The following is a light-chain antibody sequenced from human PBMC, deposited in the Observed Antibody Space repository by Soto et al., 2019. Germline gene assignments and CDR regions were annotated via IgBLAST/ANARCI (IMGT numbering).Light chain of an antibody. Sequence: EIVLTQSPGTLSLSPGEGATLSCRASQSVSSSYLAWYQQKPGQAPRLLIYGACRRATGSPDWFSGSGSGTDFALTISRLEPEDFAVYYCQQHGSLWFTFGPGTKVDIK. CDR3: QQHGSLWFT. J-gene: IGKJ3*01. V-gene: IGKV3-20*01. CDR2: GAC. CDR1: QSVSSSY.